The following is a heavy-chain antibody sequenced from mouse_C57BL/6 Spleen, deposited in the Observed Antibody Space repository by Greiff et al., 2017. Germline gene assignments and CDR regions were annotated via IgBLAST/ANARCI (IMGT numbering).Heavy chain of an antibody. CDR1: GYTFTSYW. CDR2: IHPNSGST. Sequence: QVQLKQPGAELVKPGASVKLSCKASGYTFTSYWMHWVKQRPGQGLEWIGMIHPNSGSTNYNEKFKSKATLTVDKSSSPAYMQLSSLTSEDSAVYYCARGVLLREGYYFDYWGQGTTLTGSS. D-gene: IGHD1-1*01. J-gene: IGHJ2*01. V-gene: IGHV1-64*01. CDR3: ARGVLLREGYYFDY.